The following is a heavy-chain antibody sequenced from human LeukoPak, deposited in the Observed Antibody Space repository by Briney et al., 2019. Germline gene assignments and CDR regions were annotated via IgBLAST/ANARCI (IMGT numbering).Heavy chain of an antibody. D-gene: IGHD3-16*01. J-gene: IGHJ4*02. V-gene: IGHV1-2*04. CDR1: GYTFTGYY. Sequence: ASVKVSCKASGYTFTGYYMHWVRQAPGQGLEWMGWINPNSGGTNYAQKFQGWVTMTRDTSTSTVYMELSSLRSEDTAVYYCARGGEAVRDPVDYWGQGTLVTVSS. CDR2: INPNSGGT. CDR3: ARGGEAVRDPVDY.